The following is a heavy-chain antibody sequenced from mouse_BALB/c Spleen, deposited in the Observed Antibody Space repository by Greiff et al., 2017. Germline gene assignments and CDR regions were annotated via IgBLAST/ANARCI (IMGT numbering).Heavy chain of an antibody. V-gene: IGHV2-6-7*01. D-gene: IGHD1-1*01. J-gene: IGHJ4*01. Sequence: LVAPSQSLSITCTVSGFSLTGYGVNWVRQPPGKGLAWLGMIWGDGSTDYNSALTSRLSISKDNSKSQVFLKMNSLQTDDTARYYCARDPYYYGSSYFAMDYWGQGTSVTVSS. CDR1: GFSLTGYG. CDR3: ARDPYYYGSSYFAMDY. CDR2: IWGDGST.